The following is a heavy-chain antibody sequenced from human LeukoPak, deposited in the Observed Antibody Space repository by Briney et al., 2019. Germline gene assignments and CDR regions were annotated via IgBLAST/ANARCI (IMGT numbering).Heavy chain of an antibody. CDR1: GFTFRNAW. V-gene: IGHV3-20*04. J-gene: IGHJ4*02. D-gene: IGHD3-22*01. Sequence: AGGSLRLSCAASGFTFRNAWMSWVRQAPGKGLEWVSAINWNGGSTGYADSVKGRYTISRDNSKNTLYLQMNSLRAEDTAVYYCARIYYDSSGYYPRGLDYWGQGTLVTVSS. CDR2: INWNGGST. CDR3: ARIYYDSSGYYPRGLDY.